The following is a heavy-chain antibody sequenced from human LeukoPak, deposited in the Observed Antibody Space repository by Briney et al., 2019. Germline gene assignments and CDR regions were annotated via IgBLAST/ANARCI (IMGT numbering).Heavy chain of an antibody. CDR1: GDSISSYN. J-gene: IGHJ5*02. Sequence: SETLSLTCTVSGDSISSYNWSWIRQPPGKRLEWIGHIYNSDNSNDNPSLKSRATISIDTSKNQFSLKLSSVTAADTAVYYRARHGVDILTGYINWFDPWGQGTLVTVSS. CDR2: IYNSDNS. CDR3: ARHGVDILTGYINWFDP. D-gene: IGHD3-9*01. V-gene: IGHV4-59*08.